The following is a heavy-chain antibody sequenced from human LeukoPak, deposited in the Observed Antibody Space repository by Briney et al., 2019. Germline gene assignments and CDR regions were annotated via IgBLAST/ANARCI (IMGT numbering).Heavy chain of an antibody. D-gene: IGHD3-22*01. V-gene: IGHV3-30-3*01. CDR2: ISYDGSNK. CDR1: GFTFSSYA. Sequence: AGGSLRLSCAASGFTFSSYAMHWVRQAPGKGLEWVAVISYDGSNKYYADSVKGRFTISRDNSKNTLYLQMNSLRAEDTAVYYCARDHGLLMRDYYYGMDVWGQGTTVTVSS. CDR3: ARDHGLLMRDYYYGMDV. J-gene: IGHJ6*02.